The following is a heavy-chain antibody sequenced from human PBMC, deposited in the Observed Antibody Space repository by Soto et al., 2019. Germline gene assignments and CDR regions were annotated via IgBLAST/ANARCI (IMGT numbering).Heavy chain of an antibody. CDR1: GFTFSSYA. D-gene: IGHD1-26*01. J-gene: IGHJ4*02. Sequence: EVQLLESGGGLVEPGGSLRLSCAASGFTFSSYAMTWVRQAPGKGLEWVSSISGSGSIYADSVKGRFTISRDNSKNTLFLQMNSLRADDTAVYNCARTQWDRGSLMKWGRFDSWGQGTLVTVSS. CDR3: ARTQWDRGSLMKWGRFDS. V-gene: IGHV3-23*01. CDR2: ISGSGS.